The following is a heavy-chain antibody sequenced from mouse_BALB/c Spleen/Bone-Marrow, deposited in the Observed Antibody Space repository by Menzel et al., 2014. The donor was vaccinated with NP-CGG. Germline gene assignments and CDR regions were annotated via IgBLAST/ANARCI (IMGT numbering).Heavy chain of an antibody. CDR1: GYTFTSYW. J-gene: IGHJ2*01. D-gene: IGHD1-2*01. V-gene: IGHV1S16*01. CDR3: TNYGYD. CDR2: INPSNGDT. Sequence: QVHVKQSGAELVKPGASVKLSCRASGYTFTSYWMHWAKLRPGQGFEWIGEINPSNGDTNYNEKFKRKATLTVDKSSSTAYMQLSSLTSEDSAVYYCTNYGYDWGQGTTLTVSS.